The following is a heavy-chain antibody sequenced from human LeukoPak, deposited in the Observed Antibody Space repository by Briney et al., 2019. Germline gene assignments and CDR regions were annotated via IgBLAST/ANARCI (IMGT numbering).Heavy chain of an antibody. CDR2: VNPNSGKT. CDR1: GYTFTSYD. CDR3: AREENCSGGSCHYYFDY. V-gene: IGHV1-8*01. Sequence: ASVKVSCKASGYTFTSYDINWVRQATGQGLECMGWVNPNSGKTGYAQKFQGRVTMTRNTSINTAYMELSSLRSEDTAVYYCAREENCSGGSCHYYFDYWGRGTLVTVSS. J-gene: IGHJ4*02. D-gene: IGHD2-15*01.